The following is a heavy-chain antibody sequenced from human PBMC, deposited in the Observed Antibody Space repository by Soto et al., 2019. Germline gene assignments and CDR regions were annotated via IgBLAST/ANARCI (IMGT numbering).Heavy chain of an antibody. Sequence: QVQLVQSGAEVKKPGSSVKVSCKASGGTFSSYTISWVRQAPGQGLEWMGRIIPILGIANYAQKFQGRVTITADKSTSTAYMELSSLRSEDTAVYDCARGYSSSWYGVDPWGQGTLVTVSS. D-gene: IGHD6-13*01. CDR2: IIPILGIA. CDR1: GGTFSSYT. J-gene: IGHJ5*02. CDR3: ARGYSSSWYGVDP. V-gene: IGHV1-69*02.